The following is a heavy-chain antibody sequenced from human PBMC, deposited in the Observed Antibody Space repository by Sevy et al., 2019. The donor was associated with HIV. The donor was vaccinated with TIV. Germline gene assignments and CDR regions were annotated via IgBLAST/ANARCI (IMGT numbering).Heavy chain of an antibody. J-gene: IGHJ6*02. V-gene: IGHV3-15*01. CDR1: GFTFSNAW. D-gene: IGHD3-3*01. CDR3: TTERSGYYPYYYYYGMDV. Sequence: GGSLRLSCAASGFTFSNAWMSWVRQAPGKGLEWVGRIKSKTDGGTTDYAAPVKGRFTISRDDSKNTRYMQMNSLKTEDTAVYYCTTERSGYYPYYYYYGMDVWGQGTTVTVSS. CDR2: IKSKTDGGTT.